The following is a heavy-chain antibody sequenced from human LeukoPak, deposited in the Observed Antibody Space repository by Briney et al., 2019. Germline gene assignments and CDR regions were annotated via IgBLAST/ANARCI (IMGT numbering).Heavy chain of an antibody. CDR3: AKWEESENTFDI. J-gene: IGHJ3*02. CDR1: GGSINSYH. V-gene: IGHV4-59*01. CDR2: IYYSGNS. Sequence: PSETLSLTCTVSGGSINSYHWNWIRQPPGKGLEWIGYIYYSGNSNYNPSLKSRVTMSVDTSKNQFSLKLSSVTAADTAVYYCAKWEESENTFDIWGQGTMVTVFS. D-gene: IGHD1-26*01.